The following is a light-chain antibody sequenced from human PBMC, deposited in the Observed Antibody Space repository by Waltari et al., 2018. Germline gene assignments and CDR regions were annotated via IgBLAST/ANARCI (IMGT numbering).Light chain of an antibody. Sequence: QSALTQPASVSGSPGQSITISCTGTRIDVGAYNFVSWYQHHPGKAPKLIICDVSDRPSGVSMPFSGSKSGNTASLPISGLQAEDDAMYPCSSFTVSSFVLFGGGTMLTVL. J-gene: IGLJ2*01. CDR3: SSFTVSSFVL. CDR1: RIDVGAYNF. CDR2: DVS. V-gene: IGLV2-14*03.